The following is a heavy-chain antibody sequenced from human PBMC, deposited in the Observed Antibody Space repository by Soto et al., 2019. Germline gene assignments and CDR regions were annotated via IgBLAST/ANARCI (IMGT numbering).Heavy chain of an antibody. D-gene: IGHD3-3*01. J-gene: IGHJ6*02. CDR1: GFTFSNYA. CDR2: FSGSGGST. Sequence: VQLLESGGGLVQPGGSLRLSCAAAGFTFSNYALTWVRQSPGKGLEWVSTFSGSGGSTYYAASVRGRFTISRDNSKNTLFLQMNSLRVEDTAIYYCARDWTGDTCPCLDVWGQGTTVSVSS. V-gene: IGHV3-23*01. CDR3: ARDWTGDTCPCLDV.